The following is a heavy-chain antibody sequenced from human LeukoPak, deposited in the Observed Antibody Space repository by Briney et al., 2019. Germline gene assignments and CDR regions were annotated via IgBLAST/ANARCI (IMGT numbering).Heavy chain of an antibody. V-gene: IGHV4-59*01. CDR2: IYYSESA. J-gene: IGHJ4*02. D-gene: IGHD3-9*01. CDR3: ARKRSFDL. CDR1: GGSISSYY. Sequence: PSETLSLTCTVSGGSISSYYWSWIRQPPGKRLEWIGCIYYSESAAYNPSLKSRVTISLDTSTNQFFLKLSSVTAADTAVYYCARKRSFDLWGQGTLVTVSS.